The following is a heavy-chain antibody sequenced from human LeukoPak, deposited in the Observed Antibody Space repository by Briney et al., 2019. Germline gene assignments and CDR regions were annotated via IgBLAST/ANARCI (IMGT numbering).Heavy chain of an antibody. V-gene: IGHV1-2*06. D-gene: IGHD2-2*01. CDR2: ISPNSGGT. CDR1: GYTFSDYY. CDR3: ARQLETTSWFDY. J-gene: IGHJ4*02. Sequence: ASVKVSCKASGYTFSDYYLQWVRLAPGRGLEWMGRISPNSGGTDYAQKFQGKVTMTRDASISTVYMDLNRLRSDDTAIYYCARQLETTSWFDYWGQGTLAIVSS.